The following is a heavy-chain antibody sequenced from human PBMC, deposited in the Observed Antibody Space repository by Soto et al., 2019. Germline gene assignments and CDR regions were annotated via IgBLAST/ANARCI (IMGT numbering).Heavy chain of an antibody. CDR1: GGSISSYY. V-gene: IGHV4-59*01. D-gene: IGHD3-9*01. Sequence: SETLSLTCTVSGGSISSYYWSWIRQPPGKGLEWIGYIYYSGSTNYNPSLKSRVTISVDTSKNQFSLKLSSVTAADTAVYYCARDGGRGDILTNYYYGMDVWGQGTTVTVSS. CDR2: IYYSGST. CDR3: ARDGGRGDILTNYYYGMDV. J-gene: IGHJ6*02.